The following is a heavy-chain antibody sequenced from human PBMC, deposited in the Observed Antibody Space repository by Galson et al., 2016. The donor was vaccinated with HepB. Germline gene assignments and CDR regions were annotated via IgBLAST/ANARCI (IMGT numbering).Heavy chain of an antibody. CDR3: AKEGPYYDVLTGPMDV. V-gene: IGHV3-30-3*01. CDR1: GFTFSSYA. CDR2: ISYDGSNK. D-gene: IGHD3-9*01. J-gene: IGHJ6*03. Sequence: SLRLSCAASGFTFSSYAMHWVRQAPGKGLEWVAVISYDGSNKYYADSVKGRFTISRDNSKNTLYLQMNSLRAEDTGVYYCAKEGPYYDVLTGPMDVWGKGTTVTVSS.